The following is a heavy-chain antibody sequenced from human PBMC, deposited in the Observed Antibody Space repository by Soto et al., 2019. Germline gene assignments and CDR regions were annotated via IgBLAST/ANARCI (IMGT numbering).Heavy chain of an antibody. CDR1: GFTFRSYS. Sequence: GSLRLSCAASGFTFRSYSMNLVRQAPGKGLEWVSSISSSSSYIYYADSVKGRFTISRDNAKNSLYLQMNSLRAEDTAVYYCAREPGTLYYYYYGMDVWGQGTTVTVSS. CDR2: ISSSSSYI. V-gene: IGHV3-21*01. CDR3: AREPGTLYYYYYGMDV. D-gene: IGHD1-1*01. J-gene: IGHJ6*02.